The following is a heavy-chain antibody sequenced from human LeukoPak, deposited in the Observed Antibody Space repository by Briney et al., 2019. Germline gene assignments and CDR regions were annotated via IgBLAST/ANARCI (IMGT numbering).Heavy chain of an antibody. D-gene: IGHD3-3*01. V-gene: IGHV3-30-3*01. J-gene: IGHJ4*02. CDR2: IAYDGTSK. Sequence: GGSLRLSCVASGFTFNTSPMHWVRQAPGKGLDWVAVIAYDGTSKYYADSVKGRFTVSRDNSKNTMFLQMNSLRPEDTAVYYCARGFTGAFYEDYWGQGTPVTVSS. CDR3: ARGFTGAFYEDY. CDR1: GFTFNTSP.